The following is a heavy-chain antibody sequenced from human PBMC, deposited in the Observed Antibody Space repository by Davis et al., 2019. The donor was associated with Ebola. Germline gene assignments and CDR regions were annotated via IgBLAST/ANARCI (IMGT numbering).Heavy chain of an antibody. Sequence: MPSETLSLTCTVSGGSMSSYYWSWFRQTPGKGLEWIGYVSSSGSTNYNSSLESRVTISVDTSKNQFSLKLLSVTAADTAMYYCARHQGAYYSDYWGQGTLVTVSP. CDR2: VSSSGST. V-gene: IGHV4-59*08. D-gene: IGHD3-10*01. J-gene: IGHJ4*02. CDR1: GGSMSSYY. CDR3: ARHQGAYYSDY.